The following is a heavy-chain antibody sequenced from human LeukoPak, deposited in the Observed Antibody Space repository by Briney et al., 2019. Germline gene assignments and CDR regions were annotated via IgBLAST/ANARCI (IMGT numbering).Heavy chain of an antibody. Sequence: ASVNVSCKTSGYTFTVHYMNWVRQAPGQGLEWMGRINPTTGVANYEQKFQGRITVTRDTSINTAYMELSSLTSDDTAVYYCARLDRNYYYLDVWGQGTTVTVSS. V-gene: IGHV1-2*06. J-gene: IGHJ6*03. CDR2: INPTTGVA. CDR3: ARLDRNYYYLDV. D-gene: IGHD1-1*01. CDR1: GYTFTVHY.